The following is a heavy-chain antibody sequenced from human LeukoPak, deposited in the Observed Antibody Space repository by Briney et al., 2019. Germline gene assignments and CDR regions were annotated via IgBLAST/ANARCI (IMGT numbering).Heavy chain of an antibody. J-gene: IGHJ6*03. CDR3: AREYCSSTSCYFFYYYYMDV. V-gene: IGHV3-11*01. CDR1: GFTFSDFY. D-gene: IGHD2-2*01. Sequence: PGRCLRLSCAASGFTFSDFYMSWIRPAPGKGLEWVSYISSSGSTIYYADSVKGRFTISRDNAKNSLYLQMNSLRAEDTAVYHCAREYCSSTSCYFFYYYYMDVWGKGTTVTVSS. CDR2: ISSSGSTI.